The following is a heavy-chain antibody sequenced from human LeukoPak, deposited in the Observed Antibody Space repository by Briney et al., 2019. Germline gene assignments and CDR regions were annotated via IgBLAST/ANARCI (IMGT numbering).Heavy chain of an antibody. CDR3: ARGGSRIANWFDP. CDR1: GRSISSYY. J-gene: IGHJ5*02. V-gene: IGHV4-59*01. Sequence: SETLSLTCTVSGRSISSYYWSWIRQPPGMGLEWIGYIYYSGSTNYNPSLKSRVTISVDTSKNQFSLKLSSVTAADTAVYYCARGGSRIANWFDPWGQGTLVTVSS. CDR2: IYYSGST. D-gene: IGHD2-15*01.